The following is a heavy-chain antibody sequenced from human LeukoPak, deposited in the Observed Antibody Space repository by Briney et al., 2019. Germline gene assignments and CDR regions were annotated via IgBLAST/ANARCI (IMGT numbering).Heavy chain of an antibody. CDR1: GFTFSSYE. V-gene: IGHV3-48*03. CDR3: ARERQQLGYYYGTDV. J-gene: IGHJ6*02. D-gene: IGHD6-13*01. CDR2: ISSSGSTI. Sequence: GGSLRLSCAASGFTFSSYEMNWVRQAPGKGLEWVSYISSSGSTIYYADSVKGRFTISRDNAKNSLYLQMNSLRAEDTAVYYCARERQQLGYYYGTDVWGQGTTVTVSS.